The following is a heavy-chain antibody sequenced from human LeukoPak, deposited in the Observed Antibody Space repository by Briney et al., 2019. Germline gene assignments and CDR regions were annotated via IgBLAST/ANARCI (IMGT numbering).Heavy chain of an antibody. Sequence: PGGSLRLSCAASGFTFSSYAMHWVRQAPGKGLEWVSVIYSGGSTYYADSVKGRFTISRDNSKNTLYLQMNSLRAEDTAAYYCAGSLAYCGGDCRLGDYWGQGTLVTVSS. CDR1: GFTFSSYA. CDR2: IYSGGST. CDR3: AGSLAYCGGDCRLGDY. V-gene: IGHV3-66*01. J-gene: IGHJ4*02. D-gene: IGHD2-21*02.